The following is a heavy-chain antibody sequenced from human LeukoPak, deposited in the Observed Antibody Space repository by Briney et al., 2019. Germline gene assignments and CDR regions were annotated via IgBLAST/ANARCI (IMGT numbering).Heavy chain of an antibody. CDR3: ARSSRGLGILIGH. CDR2: INPSGGST. V-gene: IGHV1-46*01. J-gene: IGHJ4*02. CDR1: GYTFTSYY. D-gene: IGHD7-27*01. Sequence: ASVKVSCKASGYTFTSYYMHWVRQAPGQGLEWMGIINPSGGSTSYAQKFRGRVTMTRDTSTSTVYMELSSLRSEDTAVYYCARSSRGLGILIGHWGQGTLVTVSS.